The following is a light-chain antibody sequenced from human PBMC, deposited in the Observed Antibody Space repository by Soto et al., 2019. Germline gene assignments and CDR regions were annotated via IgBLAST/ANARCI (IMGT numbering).Light chain of an antibody. CDR2: GAS. J-gene: IGKJ4*01. V-gene: IGKV3-20*01. Sequence: IVLTHSPGQLSLSPGARATLSCRASQSVSSSYLAWYQQKPGQAPRLLIYGASSRATGIPDRFSGSGYETEFTLTISSLQSEDFAVYYCQQYNSWLLTFCGGTNVDIK. CDR1: QSVSSSY. CDR3: QQYNSWLLT.